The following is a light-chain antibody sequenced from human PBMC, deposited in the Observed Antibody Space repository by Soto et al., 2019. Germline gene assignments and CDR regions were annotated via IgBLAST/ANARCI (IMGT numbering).Light chain of an antibody. J-gene: IGLJ2*01. V-gene: IGLV2-14*01. CDR3: ISYTSSRGHVV. Sequence: QSALTQPASVSGSPGQSITISCTGTSSDVGGYNYVSWYQQHPGKAPKLMIYEVSNRPSGVSNRFSGSKSGNTASLTISVLQGQEDADYYCISYTSSRGHVVFGGGTKLTVL. CDR1: SSDVGGYNY. CDR2: EVS.